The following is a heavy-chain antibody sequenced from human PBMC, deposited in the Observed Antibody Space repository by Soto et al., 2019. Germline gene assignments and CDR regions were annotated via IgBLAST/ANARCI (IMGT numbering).Heavy chain of an antibody. CDR3: ARFRVAGDYVP. CDR2: INTDGSST. Sequence: EVQLVESGGGLVQPGGSLRLSCAASGFTFSSYWMHWVRQAPGKGLVWVSRINTDGSSTSYADSVKGRFTISRDNAKNMVYLQMNSLRAEDTAVYYCARFRVAGDYVPWGQGTLVTVSS. CDR1: GFTFSSYW. V-gene: IGHV3-74*01. J-gene: IGHJ5*02. D-gene: IGHD4-17*01.